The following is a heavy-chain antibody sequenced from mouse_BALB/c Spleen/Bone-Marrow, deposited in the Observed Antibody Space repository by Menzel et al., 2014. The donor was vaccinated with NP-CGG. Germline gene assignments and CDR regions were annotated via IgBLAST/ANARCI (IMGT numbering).Heavy chain of an antibody. J-gene: IGHJ3*01. CDR3: ARQYDYDGAWFAY. CDR2: ISSGGSYT. Sequence: EVKLMESGGGLVKPGGSLELSCAASGFTFSSYAMSWVRQTPEKRLEWVATISSGGSYTYYPDSVKGRFTISRDNAKNTLYLQMSSLRSEDTAMYYCARQYDYDGAWFAYWGQGTLVTVSA. CDR1: GFTFSSYA. D-gene: IGHD2-4*01. V-gene: IGHV5-9-3*01.